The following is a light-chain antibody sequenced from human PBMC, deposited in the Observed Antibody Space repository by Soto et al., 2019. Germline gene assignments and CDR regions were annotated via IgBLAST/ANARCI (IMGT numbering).Light chain of an antibody. V-gene: IGKV3-15*01. CDR3: QQYNSWPLT. CDR2: GAS. J-gene: IGKJ4*01. Sequence: EIVMTQSPATLSGSPGERATVSCRASQSVSNKLAWYQQKPGQAPRLLIYGASTRASGITARFSGSGSGTEFTLTISSLQSEDFAVYYCQQYNSWPLTFGGGTKVDIK. CDR1: QSVSNK.